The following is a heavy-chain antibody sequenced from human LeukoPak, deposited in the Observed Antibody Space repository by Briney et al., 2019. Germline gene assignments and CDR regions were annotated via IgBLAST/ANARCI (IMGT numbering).Heavy chain of an antibody. CDR3: ASHDYGDYASFDY. CDR2: IKQDGSEK. D-gene: IGHD4-17*01. J-gene: IGHJ4*02. CDR1: GFTFSRYW. Sequence: GGSLRLSCVVSGFTFSRYWMSWVRQVPGKGLEWVASIKQDGSEKYFVDSVKGRFTISRDNAKNSLYLQMNSLRAEDTAVYHCASHDYGDYASFDYWGQGNVVTVSS. V-gene: IGHV3-7*03.